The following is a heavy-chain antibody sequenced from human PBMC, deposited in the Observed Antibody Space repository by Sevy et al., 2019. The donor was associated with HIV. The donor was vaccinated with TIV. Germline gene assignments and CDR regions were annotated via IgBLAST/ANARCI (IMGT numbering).Heavy chain of an antibody. D-gene: IGHD5-18*01. CDR2: FFHSDSP. CDR1: GNSLSSDDYY. V-gene: IGHV4-30-4*08. CDR3: AGSQNVDSAPFDY. J-gene: IGHJ4*02. Sequence: SESLSLTCSVSGNSLSSDDYYWSWVRQPPGKGLKWIAYFFHSDSPKYRPSLKSRLTISIDTSKNLFSLKVTSVTATDSLVYYCAGSQNVDSAPFDYWGQGTPVTVSS.